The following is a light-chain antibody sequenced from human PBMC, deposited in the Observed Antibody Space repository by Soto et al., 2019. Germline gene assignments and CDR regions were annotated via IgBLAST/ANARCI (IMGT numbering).Light chain of an antibody. CDR1: SSNIGRDT. CDR2: NNN. CDR3: ATLDGSLNGWV. Sequence: QSVLTQPPSAAGTPGQRVTISCSGSSSNIGRDTVNWYQQLPGTAPKLLIYNNNQRPSGVPDRFSGSKSGTSASLAISGLQSEDEADYYCATLDGSLNGWVFGGGTKLTVL. V-gene: IGLV1-44*01. J-gene: IGLJ3*02.